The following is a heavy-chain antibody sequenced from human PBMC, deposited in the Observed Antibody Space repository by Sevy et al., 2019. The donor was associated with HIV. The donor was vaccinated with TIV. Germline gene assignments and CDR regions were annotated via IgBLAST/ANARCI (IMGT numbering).Heavy chain of an antibody. V-gene: IGHV3-7*03. D-gene: IGHD2-2*01. CDR3: ARGGNSINCLWGLDV. CDR2: IKKDGSEK. J-gene: IGHJ6*02. Sequence: GGSLRLSCAASGFSFSSYWMTWVRQAPGKGLEWVANIKKDGSEKYYVDSVKGRFSISRDKAQNSLYLQMNGLRAEDTAVYYCARGGNSINCLWGLDVWGQGTTVTVSS. CDR1: GFSFSSYW.